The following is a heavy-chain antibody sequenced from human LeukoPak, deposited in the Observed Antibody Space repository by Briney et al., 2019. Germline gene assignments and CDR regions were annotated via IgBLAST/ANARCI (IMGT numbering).Heavy chain of an antibody. CDR3: ATDIVVVPAAVTDY. CDR1: GFTFSSYG. V-gene: IGHV3-30*02. Sequence: GGSLRLSCAASGFTFSSYGMHWVRQAPGKGLEWVAFIRYDGSNKYYADSVKGRFAISRDNSKNTLYLQMNSLRAEDTAVYYCATDIVVVPAAVTDYWGQGTLVTVSS. J-gene: IGHJ4*02. CDR2: IRYDGSNK. D-gene: IGHD2-2*01.